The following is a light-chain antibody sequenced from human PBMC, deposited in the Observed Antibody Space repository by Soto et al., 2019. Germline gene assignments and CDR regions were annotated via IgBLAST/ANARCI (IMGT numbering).Light chain of an antibody. CDR2: DAS. CDR1: RSVSSY. V-gene: IGKV3-11*01. CDR3: QQRGNWPLT. Sequence: EIVLTQSPATLSLSPGERATLSCRASRSVSSYLAWYQQKPDQAPRLLIYDASNRATGTPARFSGSGSGTDFTLTISSLEPEDFAVYYCQQRGNWPLTFGQGTRLVI. J-gene: IGKJ5*01.